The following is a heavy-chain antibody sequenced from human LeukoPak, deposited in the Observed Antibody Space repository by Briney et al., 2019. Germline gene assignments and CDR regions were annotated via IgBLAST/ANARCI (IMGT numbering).Heavy chain of an antibody. D-gene: IGHD3-10*01. CDR1: GFTFSSYA. CDR2: ISYDGSNK. V-gene: IGHV3-30*18. CDR3: AKEGYYGSGSYFVYYYGMDV. J-gene: IGHJ6*02. Sequence: PGGSLRLSCAASGFTFSSYAMSWVRQAPGKGLEWVAVISYDGSNKYYADSVKGRFTISRDNSKNTLYLQMNSLRAEDTAVYYCAKEGYYGSGSYFVYYYGMDVWGPGTTVTVSS.